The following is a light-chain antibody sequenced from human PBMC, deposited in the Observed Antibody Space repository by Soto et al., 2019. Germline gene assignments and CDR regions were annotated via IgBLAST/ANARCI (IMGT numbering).Light chain of an antibody. CDR3: SSYAGNKNVV. J-gene: IGLJ2*01. CDR1: SSDVGGYTY. V-gene: IGLV2-8*01. CDR2: EVS. Sequence: QSALTQPPSASGSPGQSVTISCTGTSSDVGGYTYVSWYQQHPGKAPKLIIYEVSERPSGVPDRFSGSKSGNTASLAVSGIQAADEADYYCSSYAGNKNVVFGGGTKLTVL.